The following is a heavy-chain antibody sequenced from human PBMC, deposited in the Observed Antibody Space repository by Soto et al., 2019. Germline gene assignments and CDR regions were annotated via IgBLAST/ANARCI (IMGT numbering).Heavy chain of an antibody. D-gene: IGHD4-17*01. Sequence: GGALRLSCAASGFTFSSYCLHWGRPAPGKGLEWVAVIWYDGSNKYYADSVKGRFTISRDNSKNTLYLQMNSLRAEDTAVYYCARDHGYGDYSIPDYWGQGTLVTVSS. J-gene: IGHJ4*02. CDR3: ARDHGYGDYSIPDY. V-gene: IGHV3-33*01. CDR2: IWYDGSNK. CDR1: GFTFSSYC.